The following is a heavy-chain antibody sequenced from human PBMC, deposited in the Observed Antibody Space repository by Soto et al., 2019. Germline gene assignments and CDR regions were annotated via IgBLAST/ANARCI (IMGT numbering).Heavy chain of an antibody. Sequence: GGTFSSYAISWVRQAPGQGLEWMGGIIPIFGTANYAQKFQGRVTITADKSTSTAYMELSSLGSEDTAVYYCSRSPGHYYYGMDVWGQGTTVTVS. J-gene: IGHJ6*02. CDR3: SRSPGHYYYGMDV. CDR2: IIPIFGTA. V-gene: IGHV1-69*06. CDR1: GGTFSSYA.